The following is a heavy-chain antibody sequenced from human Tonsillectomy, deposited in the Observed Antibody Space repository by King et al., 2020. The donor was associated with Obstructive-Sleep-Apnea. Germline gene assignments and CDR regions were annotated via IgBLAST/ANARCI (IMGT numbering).Heavy chain of an antibody. Sequence: VQLQESGPGLVKPSQTLSLICSVSCGSVSNGAYFWSLIRQPPGKGLEWIGYIYFNGNTYHNPSLKSRVNISVDTTKNQFSLGLGSVTAADTAGYYCARGLGGFSDYWGQGSLVTVSS. V-gene: IGHV4-31*03. CDR3: ARGLGGFSDY. J-gene: IGHJ4*02. CDR1: CGSVSNGAYF. CDR2: IYFNGNT. D-gene: IGHD5/OR15-5a*01.